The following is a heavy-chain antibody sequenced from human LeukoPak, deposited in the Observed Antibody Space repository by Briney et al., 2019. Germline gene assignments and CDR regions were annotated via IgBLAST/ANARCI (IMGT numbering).Heavy chain of an antibody. D-gene: IGHD3-10*01. CDR2: IIPILGIA. V-gene: IGHV1-69*02. CDR3: ARAPYYYGSGSPHGFDY. J-gene: IGHJ4*02. CDR1: GGTFSSYT. Sequence: SVKVSCKASGGTFSSYTISWVRLAPGQGLEWMGRIIPILGIANYAQKFQGRVTITADKSTSTAYMELSSLRSEDTAVYYCARAPYYYGSGSPHGFDYWGQGTLDTVSS.